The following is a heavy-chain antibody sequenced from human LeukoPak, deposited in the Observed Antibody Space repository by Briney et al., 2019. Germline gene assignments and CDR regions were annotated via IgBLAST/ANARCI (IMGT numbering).Heavy chain of an antibody. Sequence: GGSLRLSCAASGFTFSSYAVSWVRQAPGKGLEWVSAISGSGGSTYYADSVKGRFTISRDNSKNTLYLQMNSLRAEDTAVYYCAKGPGSGAYYYYYMDVWGKGTTVTVSS. CDR2: ISGSGGST. D-gene: IGHD2-15*01. J-gene: IGHJ6*03. CDR1: GFTFSSYA. CDR3: AKGPGSGAYYYYYMDV. V-gene: IGHV3-23*01.